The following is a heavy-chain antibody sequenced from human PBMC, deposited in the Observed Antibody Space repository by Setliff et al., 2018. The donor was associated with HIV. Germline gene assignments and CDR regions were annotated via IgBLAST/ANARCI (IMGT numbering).Heavy chain of an antibody. CDR2: ISASSVNT. D-gene: IGHD3-10*01. V-gene: IGHV1-18*01. CDR1: SYTFINYH. J-gene: IGHJ6*03. Sequence: ASVKVSCKASSYTFINYHITWVRQAPGQGLEWVGSISASSVNTNYTQGRVTMTTDISTSTVYMVLSGLRSEDTAIYYCARGADGDYYYYMDVWGKGTTVTVSS. CDR3: ARGADGDYYYYMDV.